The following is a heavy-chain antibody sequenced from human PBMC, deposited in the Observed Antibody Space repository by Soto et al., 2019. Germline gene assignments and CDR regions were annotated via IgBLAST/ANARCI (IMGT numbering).Heavy chain of an antibody. CDR2: TYYRSKWYN. CDR3: XRDLPYRGSIAETYGMNV. V-gene: IGHV6-1*01. J-gene: IGHJ6*02. Sequence: SQTLSRICAISGDSVSRNSTAWNWIRQSPSRGLEWLGRTYYRSKWYNDYAVSVKSRITINPDTSKNQFPLQLDSVTPENTAVYYCXRDLPYRGSIAETYGMNVGCRGPTVAVPS. CDR1: GDSVSRNSTA. D-gene: IGHD1-26*01.